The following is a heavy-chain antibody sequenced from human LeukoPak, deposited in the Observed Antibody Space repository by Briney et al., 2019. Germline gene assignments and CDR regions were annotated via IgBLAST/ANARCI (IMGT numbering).Heavy chain of an antibody. CDR1: GFTFSNYA. V-gene: IGHV3-23*01. D-gene: IGHD3-3*02. CDR2: ISGSGGST. J-gene: IGHJ4*02. CDR3: AKGSPTHFWSGYCPN. Sequence: GGSLRLSCAASGFTFSNYAMSWVRQAPGKGLEWVSAISGSGGSTYYADSVKGRFTISRDNSKNTLYLQVNSLRAEDTAVYYCAKGSPTHFWSGYCPNWGQGTLVTVSS.